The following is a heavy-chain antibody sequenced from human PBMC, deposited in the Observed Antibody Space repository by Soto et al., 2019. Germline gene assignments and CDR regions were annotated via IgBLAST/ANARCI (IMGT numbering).Heavy chain of an antibody. D-gene: IGHD3-22*01. V-gene: IGHV3-30*18. J-gene: IGHJ4*02. CDR1: GFTFSSYG. CDR3: AKDSPMRVVVNNFDY. CDR2: ISYDGSNK. Sequence: LRLSCAASGFTFSSYGMHWVRQAPGKGLEWVAVISYDGSNKYYADSVKGRFTISRDNSKNTLYLQMNSLRAEDTAVYYCAKDSPMRVVVNNFDYWGQGTLVTVSS.